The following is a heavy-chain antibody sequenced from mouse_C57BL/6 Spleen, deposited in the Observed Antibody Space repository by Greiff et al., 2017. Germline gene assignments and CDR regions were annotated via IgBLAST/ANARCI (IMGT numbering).Heavy chain of an antibody. Sequence: EVQLQQSGGGLVQPGGSMKLSCAASGFTFSDAWMDWVRQSPEKGLEWVAEIRNKANNHATYYAESVKGRFTISRDDSKSSVYLQMNSLRAEDTGIYYCTRNPLYYYGSSPFAYWGQGTLVTVSA. CDR3: TRNPLYYYGSSPFAY. J-gene: IGHJ3*01. V-gene: IGHV6-6*01. CDR2: IRNKANNHAT. D-gene: IGHD1-1*01. CDR1: GFTFSDAW.